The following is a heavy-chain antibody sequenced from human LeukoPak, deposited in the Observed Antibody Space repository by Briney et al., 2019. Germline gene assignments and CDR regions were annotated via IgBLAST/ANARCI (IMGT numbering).Heavy chain of an antibody. Sequence: SETLSLTCSVSGVSTSSGAYSWSWIRQPPGKGLEWIGYIYQSGSTYYNPSLKSRLTISVDTSKNQFSLKLSSVTAADTAVYYCARALGSSGYGWFDPWGQGTLVTVSS. V-gene: IGHV4-30-2*05. CDR1: GVSTSSGAYS. CDR2: IYQSGST. D-gene: IGHD3-22*01. CDR3: ARALGSSGYGWFDP. J-gene: IGHJ5*02.